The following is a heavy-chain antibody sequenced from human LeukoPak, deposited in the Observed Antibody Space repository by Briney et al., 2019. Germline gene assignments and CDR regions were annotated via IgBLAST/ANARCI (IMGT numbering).Heavy chain of an antibody. V-gene: IGHV3-48*01. J-gene: IGHJ4*02. CDR1: GFNFSVHS. CDR2: ISRTSSNI. D-gene: IGHD4-17*01. Sequence: PGGSLRLSCAASGFNFSVHSMTWVRQAPGKGLEWISYISRTSSNIYYADSLKGRFTISRDNAKNSLYLQMNSLRAEDTAVYYCARDFTVFDYWGQGTLVTVSS. CDR3: ARDFTVFDY.